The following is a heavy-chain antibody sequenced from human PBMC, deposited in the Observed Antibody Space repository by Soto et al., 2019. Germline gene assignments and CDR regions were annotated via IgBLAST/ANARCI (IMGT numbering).Heavy chain of an antibody. CDR3: ARDLFARVAPAVHYYYYGMDV. Sequence: PGGSLRLSCAASGFTFSSYWMSWVRQAPGKGLEWVANIKQDGSEKYYVDSVKGRFTISRDNAKNSLYLQMNSLRAEDTAVYYCARDLFARVAPAVHYYYYGMDVWGQGTTVTVSS. D-gene: IGHD2-2*01. V-gene: IGHV3-7*03. J-gene: IGHJ6*02. CDR1: GFTFSSYW. CDR2: IKQDGSEK.